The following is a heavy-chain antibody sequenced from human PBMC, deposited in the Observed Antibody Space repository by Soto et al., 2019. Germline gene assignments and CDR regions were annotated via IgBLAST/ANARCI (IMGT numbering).Heavy chain of an antibody. CDR3: ARDPLPSSSWYSTWFDP. CDR2: INAGNGNT. CDR1: GYTFTSYA. D-gene: IGHD6-13*01. Sequence: GASVKVSCKASGYTFTSYAMHWVRQAPGQRLEWMGWINAGNGNTKYSQKFQGRVTITRDTSASTAYMELSSLRSEDTAVYYCARDPLPSSSWYSTWFDPWGQGTLVTVSS. J-gene: IGHJ5*02. V-gene: IGHV1-3*01.